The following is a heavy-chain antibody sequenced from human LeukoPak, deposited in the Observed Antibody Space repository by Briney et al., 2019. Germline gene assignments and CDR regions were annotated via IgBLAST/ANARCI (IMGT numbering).Heavy chain of an antibody. CDR3: ATQFYASGNYYSPIHY. V-gene: IGHV3-30*02. J-gene: IGHJ4*01. D-gene: IGHD2/OR15-2a*01. CDR2: IRYDESDK. Sequence: GGSLRLSCAASGFTFSRYGMHWVRQAPGKGLQWVGFIRYDESDKKYEASVKGRFTISRDNSKGTVSLQMYSLRVEDTAVYYGATQFYASGNYYSPIHYWGHGTLVTVSS. CDR1: GFTFSRYG.